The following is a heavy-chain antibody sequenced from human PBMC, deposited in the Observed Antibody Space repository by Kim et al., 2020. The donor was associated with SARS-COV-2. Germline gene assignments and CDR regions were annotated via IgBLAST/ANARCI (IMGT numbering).Heavy chain of an antibody. J-gene: IGHJ6*03. CDR2: TRGLGSDI. CDR1: GFTFRSHE. Sequence: GGSLRLSCAASGFTFRSHEMSWVRQAPGKGLEWVSYTRGLGSDIEYADSVKGRFTASTDHAKNSLYLQMNGLRAEDSAVYYCARSVSPDLFGGARYYMDVWGKGTTVTVSS. V-gene: IGHV3-48*03. D-gene: IGHD1-26*01. CDR3: ARSVSPDLFGGARYYMDV.